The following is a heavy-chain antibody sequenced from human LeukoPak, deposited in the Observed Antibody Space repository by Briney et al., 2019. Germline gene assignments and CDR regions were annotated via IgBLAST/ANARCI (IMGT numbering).Heavy chain of an antibody. D-gene: IGHD5-18*01. Sequence: PGRSLRLSCAASGFTFSSYAMHWVRQAPGKGLEWVAVISYDGSNKYYADSVKGRFTISRDNSKNTLYLQMNSLRAEDTAVYYCARSEQWDSSSGFDYWGQGTLVTVSS. J-gene: IGHJ4*02. CDR2: ISYDGSNK. CDR1: GFTFSSYA. CDR3: ARSEQWDSSSGFDY. V-gene: IGHV3-30-3*01.